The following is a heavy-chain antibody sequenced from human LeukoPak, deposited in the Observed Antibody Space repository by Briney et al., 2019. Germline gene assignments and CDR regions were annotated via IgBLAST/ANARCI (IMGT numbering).Heavy chain of an antibody. D-gene: IGHD2-15*01. CDR3: ASRGCSGGICFFDY. V-gene: IGHV5-10-1*01. Sequence: GESLKISCKGSGYSFTSYWISWVRQMPGKGLEWMGRIDPSDSYTNYSPSFQGHVTISADKSITTAYLQCSSLKASDTAMYYCASRGCSGGICFFDYWGQGTLVTVSS. CDR2: IDPSDSYT. J-gene: IGHJ4*02. CDR1: GYSFTSYW.